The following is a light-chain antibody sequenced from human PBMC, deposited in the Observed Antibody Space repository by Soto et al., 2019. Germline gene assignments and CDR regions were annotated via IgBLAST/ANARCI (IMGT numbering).Light chain of an antibody. Sequence: QMTQSPSSLSASVGEKIIITCRASRDVGSDVSWYQQKPGQAPKLLIYAASNLYTGVPSRFSGSRSGTEFTLTISSLQPEDFATYYCQQYNSFSPITFGQGTNLQI. CDR3: QQYNSFSPIT. V-gene: IGKV1-17*01. CDR2: AAS. CDR1: RDVGSD. J-gene: IGKJ2*01.